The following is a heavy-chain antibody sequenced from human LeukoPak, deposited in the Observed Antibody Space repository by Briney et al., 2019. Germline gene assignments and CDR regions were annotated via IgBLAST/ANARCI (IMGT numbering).Heavy chain of an antibody. CDR1: GGSISSSSYY. CDR3: ARRRRGFHFDY. D-gene: IGHD5-12*01. V-gene: IGHV4-39*01. CDR2: IYYSGST. J-gene: IGHJ4*02. Sequence: SETLSLTCTVSGGSISSSSYYWGWIRQPPGKGLEWIGSIYYSGSTYYNPSLKSRVTISVDTSKNQFSLKLSSVTAADTAVYYCARRRRGFHFDYWGQGTLVTVSS.